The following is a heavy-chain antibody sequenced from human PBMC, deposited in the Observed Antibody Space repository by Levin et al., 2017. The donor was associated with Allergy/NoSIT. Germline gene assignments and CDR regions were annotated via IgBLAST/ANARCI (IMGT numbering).Heavy chain of an antibody. CDR2: ISGSGGST. V-gene: IGHV3-23*01. CDR1: GFTFSSYA. J-gene: IGHJ3*02. Sequence: SCAASGFTFSSYAMSWVRQAPGKGLEWVSAISGSGGSTYYADSVKGRFTISRDNSKNTLYLQMNSLRAEDTAVYYCAKGGASLGYCSGGSCYSEGDAFDIWGQGTMVTVSS. D-gene: IGHD2-15*01. CDR3: AKGGASLGYCSGGSCYSEGDAFDI.